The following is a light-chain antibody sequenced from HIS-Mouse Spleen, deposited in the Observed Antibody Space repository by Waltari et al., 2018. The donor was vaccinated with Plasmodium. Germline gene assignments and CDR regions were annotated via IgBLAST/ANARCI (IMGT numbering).Light chain of an antibody. CDR2: KDS. CDR3: QSADSSGTPNWV. Sequence: SYELTQPPSVSVSPGQTARITCSGDALPKQYAYWYQQKPGQAPVLVIYKDSGRPSGIPGRLSGSSSGTTVTLTMSGVQAEDEADYYCQSADSSGTPNWVFGGGTKLTVL. CDR1: ALPKQY. V-gene: IGLV3-25*03. J-gene: IGLJ3*02.